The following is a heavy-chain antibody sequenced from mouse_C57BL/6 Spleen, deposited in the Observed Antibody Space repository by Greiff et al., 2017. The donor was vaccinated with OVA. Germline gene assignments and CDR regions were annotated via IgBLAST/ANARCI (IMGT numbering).Heavy chain of an antibody. CDR3: ARNPTYGSSWLRPPYYAMDY. CDR2: IWSGGST. V-gene: IGHV2-2*01. CDR1: GFSLTSYG. J-gene: IGHJ4*01. D-gene: IGHD1-1*01. Sequence: QVQLQQSGPGLVQPSQSLSITCTVSGFSLTSYGVHWVRQSPGKGLEWLGVIWSGGSTDYNAAFISRLSISKDNSKSQVFFKMNSLQADDTAIYYCARNPTYGSSWLRPPYYAMDYWGQGTSVTVSS.